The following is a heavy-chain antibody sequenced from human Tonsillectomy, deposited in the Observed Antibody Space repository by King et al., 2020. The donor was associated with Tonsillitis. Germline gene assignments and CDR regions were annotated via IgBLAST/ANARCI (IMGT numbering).Heavy chain of an antibody. CDR3: VKEWPECTDTTCYSGFDY. CDR2: IYSGDNRA. D-gene: IGHD2-2*01. CDR1: GFSFRKYA. V-gene: IGHV3-23*03. Sequence: QLVPSGGGLVQPGGSLRLSCVASGFSFRKYAMSWVRQAPGKGLEWVSVIYSGDNRAFYADSVEGRFTISRNNSKNTLYLQIKSLGAEDTAVYYCVKEWPECTDTTCYSGFDYWGQGILVTVSS. J-gene: IGHJ4*02.